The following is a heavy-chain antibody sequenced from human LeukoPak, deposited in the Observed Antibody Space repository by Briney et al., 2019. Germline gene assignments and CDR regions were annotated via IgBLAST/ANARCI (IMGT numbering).Heavy chain of an antibody. D-gene: IGHD2-15*01. Sequence: ASVKVSCKASGYTFSNYGIIWVRQAPGQGLEWMGWITAYNGNTNYAQKLQDRVTMTTDTSTSTAYMELRSLRSDDTAVYYCARDQGYCSGGSCYTVDWGQGTLVTVSS. CDR3: ARDQGYCSGGSCYTVD. J-gene: IGHJ4*02. V-gene: IGHV1-18*01. CDR2: ITAYNGNT. CDR1: GYTFSNYG.